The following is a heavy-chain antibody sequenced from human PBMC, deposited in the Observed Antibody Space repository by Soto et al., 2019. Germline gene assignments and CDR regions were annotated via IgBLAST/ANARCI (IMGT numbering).Heavy chain of an antibody. Sequence: QVQLVQSGAEVKKPGSSVKVSCKASGGTFSNYALISWVRQAPGQGLDWMGGIIPIDATVNYAQKFQGRITITADESTIAAYMDLGSLRSEDTAVYYCARDLLGFGYTYGDVWGQGTTVTVSS. V-gene: IGHV1-69*12. D-gene: IGHD3-10*01. CDR2: IIPIDATV. CDR3: ARDLLGFGYTYGDV. CDR1: GGTFSNYA. J-gene: IGHJ6*01.